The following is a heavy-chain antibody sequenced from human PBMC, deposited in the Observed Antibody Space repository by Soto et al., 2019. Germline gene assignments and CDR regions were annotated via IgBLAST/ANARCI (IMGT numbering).Heavy chain of an antibody. J-gene: IGHJ5*02. CDR2: IYHSGST. D-gene: IGHD3-22*01. V-gene: IGHV4-30-2*01. CDR1: GGSISSGGYS. CDR3: ARVRGYYDSSGYLNWFDP. Sequence: SETLSLTCAVSGGSISSGGYSWSWILQPPGKGLEWIGYIYHSGSTYYNPSLKSRVTISVDRSKNQFSLKLSSVTAADTAVYYCARVRGYYDSSGYLNWFDPWGQGTLVTVSS.